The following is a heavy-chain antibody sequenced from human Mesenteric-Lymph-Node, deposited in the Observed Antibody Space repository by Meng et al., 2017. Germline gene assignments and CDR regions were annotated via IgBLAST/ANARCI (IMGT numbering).Heavy chain of an antibody. Sequence: GESLKISCAASGFTFSTYWMHWVRQAPGKGLMWVSRINSDGTSTSYADSVKGRFTISRDNAKNSLYLQMNSLRAEDTAVYYCARSCSSTSCFRSGFDPWGQGTLVTVSS. CDR1: GFTFSTYW. D-gene: IGHD2-2*01. J-gene: IGHJ5*02. V-gene: IGHV3-74*01. CDR3: ARSCSSTSCFRSGFDP. CDR2: INSDGTST.